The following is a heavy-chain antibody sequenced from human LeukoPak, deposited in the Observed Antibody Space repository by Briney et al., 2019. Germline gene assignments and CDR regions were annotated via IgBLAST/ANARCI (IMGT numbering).Heavy chain of an antibody. CDR1: GFTFSHHW. V-gene: IGHV3-74*01. CDR3: TRNPDGRNWFDP. Sequence: GGSLRLSCAASGFTFSHHWMHWVRQAPGKGLVWVSHISSDESSTTYADSVKGRFTISRDNRKNTLYLQMNSLRVEDTAMYYCTRNPDGRNWFDPWGQGTLVTVSS. J-gene: IGHJ5*02. CDR2: ISSDESST. D-gene: IGHD1-14*01.